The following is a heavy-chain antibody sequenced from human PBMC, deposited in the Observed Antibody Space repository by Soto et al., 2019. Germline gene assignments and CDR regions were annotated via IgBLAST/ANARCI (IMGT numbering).Heavy chain of an antibody. CDR1: GGSISSGGYS. CDR2: IYHTGST. V-gene: IGHV4-30-2*01. J-gene: IGHJ5*01. D-gene: IGHD3-10*01. Sequence: SETLSLTCAVSGGSISSGGYSWSWIRQPPGKGLEWIGFIYHTGSTYYNPSLESRVTISVDRSKNQLYLRLSSVTAADTAVYYCARDNAGSLDSWGQGTLVTVSS. CDR3: ARDNAGSLDS.